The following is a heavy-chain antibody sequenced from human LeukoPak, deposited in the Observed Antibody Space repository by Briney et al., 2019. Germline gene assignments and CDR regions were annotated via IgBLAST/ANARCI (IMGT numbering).Heavy chain of an antibody. V-gene: IGHV1-69*13. J-gene: IGHJ6*04. D-gene: IGHD6-13*01. Sequence: SVKVSCKASGGTFSSYAISWVRQAPGQGLEWMGGIIPIFGTANYAQKFQGRVTITADESTSTAYMELSSLRSEDTAVYYCAVTKYSSSWYDYYYYCGMDVWGKGTTVTVSS. CDR3: AVTKYSSSWYDYYYYCGMDV. CDR2: IIPIFGTA. CDR1: GGTFSSYA.